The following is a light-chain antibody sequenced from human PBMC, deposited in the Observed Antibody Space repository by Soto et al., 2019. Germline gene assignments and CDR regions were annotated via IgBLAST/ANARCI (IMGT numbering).Light chain of an antibody. CDR1: NLGDKY. CDR2: EDS. J-gene: IGLJ1*01. CDR3: QAWDTNTVV. Sequence: SYELAQPPSVSVSPGQTASITCSGYNLGDKYVFWYQLKPGQSPVEVIYEDSERPSNIPERFSGSTSGNTATLTIRGTQPMDEADYYCQAWDTNTVVFGTGTRSPS. V-gene: IGLV3-1*01.